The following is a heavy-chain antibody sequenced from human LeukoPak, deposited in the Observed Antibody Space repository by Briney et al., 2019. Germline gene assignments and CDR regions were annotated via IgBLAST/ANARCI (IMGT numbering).Heavy chain of an antibody. CDR2: INPSGGAT. J-gene: IGHJ4*02. CDR1: GYSFSTYY. Sequence: ASVKVSCKASGYSFSTYYMHWVRQAPGQGPEWMGIINPSGGATRYAQKFQGRITMTRGMSTSTVYMDLSSLRSDDTALYYCARDRDRSGSDLFDYWGQGTLVTVSS. CDR3: ARDRDRSGSDLFDY. D-gene: IGHD3-22*01. V-gene: IGHV1-46*01.